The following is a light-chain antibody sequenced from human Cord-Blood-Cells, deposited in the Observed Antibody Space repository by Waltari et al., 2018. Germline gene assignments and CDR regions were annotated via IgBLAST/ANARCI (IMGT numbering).Light chain of an antibody. Sequence: QSVLTQPPSASGTPGQRVTIPCSGRSSNIGSNTVNWYQPLPGTAPNLLIYSNNQRPSGVPDRFSGSKSGTSASLAISGLQSEDEADYYCAAWDDSLNGLVFGGGTKLTVL. CDR1: SSNIGSNT. J-gene: IGLJ2*01. CDR3: AAWDDSLNGLV. V-gene: IGLV1-44*01. CDR2: SNN.